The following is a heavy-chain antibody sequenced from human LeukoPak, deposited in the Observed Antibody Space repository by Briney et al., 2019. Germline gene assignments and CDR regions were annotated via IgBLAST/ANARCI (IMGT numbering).Heavy chain of an antibody. V-gene: IGHV3-30*03. J-gene: IGHJ6*02. CDR3: ATPFDYYGSGSYYGMDV. D-gene: IGHD3-10*01. Sequence: GGSLRLSCAASGFTFSNYGMHWVRQAPGKGLQWVAVISYDGSNKYYADSVKGRFTISRDNSKNTLYLQMNSLRADDTAVYYCATPFDYYGSGSYYGMDVWGQGTTVTVSS. CDR2: ISYDGSNK. CDR1: GFTFSNYG.